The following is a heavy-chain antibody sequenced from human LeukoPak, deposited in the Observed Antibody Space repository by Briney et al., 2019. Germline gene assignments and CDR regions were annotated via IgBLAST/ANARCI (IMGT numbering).Heavy chain of an antibody. CDR2: ISTRSSQI. CDR3: ARDFAETADWFDP. D-gene: IGHD2-21*02. V-gene: IGHV3-21*01. J-gene: IGHJ5*02. CDR1: GFTFSFYS. Sequence: SGGSLRLSCAASGFTFSFYSMNWVRQAPGKGLEWVSTISTRSSQIYYADSVKGRFTVSRDNAKNSLFLQMNSLRAEDTAVYYCARDFAETADWFDPWGQGVLVTVSS.